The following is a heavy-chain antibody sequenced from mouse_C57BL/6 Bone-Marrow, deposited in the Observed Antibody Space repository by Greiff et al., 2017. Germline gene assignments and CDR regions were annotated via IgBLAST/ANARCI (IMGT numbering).Heavy chain of an antibody. D-gene: IGHD4-1*01. CDR2: INPNNGGT. J-gene: IGHJ3*01. Sequence: EVQLQQSGPELVKPGASVKISCKASGYTFTDYYMNWVKQSHGKSLEWIGDINPNNGGTSYNQKFKGKATLTVDKSSSTAYMELRSLTSEDSAVYYCARLGGRFAYWGQGTLVTVSA. CDR3: ARLGGRFAY. CDR1: GYTFTDYY. V-gene: IGHV1-26*01.